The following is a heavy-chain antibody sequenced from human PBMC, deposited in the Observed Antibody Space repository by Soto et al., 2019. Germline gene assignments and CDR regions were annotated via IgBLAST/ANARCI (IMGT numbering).Heavy chain of an antibody. D-gene: IGHD3-10*01. CDR3: ATDRARGSGSSDY. CDR2: IKTKADGGAT. CDR1: GFSFSNAW. V-gene: IGHV3-15*07. J-gene: IGHJ4*02. Sequence: EVQLVESGGGLVKPGGSPRLSCAASGFSFSNAWMTWVRQAPGKGLEWVGRIKTKADGGATDYASPVKGRFTVSRDASDNMVYSKLNSLETADKYVYYCATDRARGSGSSDYWGQGTLVTVSS.